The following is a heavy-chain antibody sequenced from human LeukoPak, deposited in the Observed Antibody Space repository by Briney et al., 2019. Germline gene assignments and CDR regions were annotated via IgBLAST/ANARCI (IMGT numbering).Heavy chain of an antibody. CDR2: IKQDGIEK. V-gene: IGHV3-7*01. CDR3: AREAMVRGVPDAFDI. D-gene: IGHD3-10*01. Sequence: PGGSLRLSCAASGVSLRSYWMDWVRQTPEKGLEWVANIKQDGIEKYFVDFVKGRFAISRDNAKNSLYLQMNNLRAEDTAVYYCAREAMVRGVPDAFDIWGQGTVVTVSS. J-gene: IGHJ3*02. CDR1: GVSLRSYW.